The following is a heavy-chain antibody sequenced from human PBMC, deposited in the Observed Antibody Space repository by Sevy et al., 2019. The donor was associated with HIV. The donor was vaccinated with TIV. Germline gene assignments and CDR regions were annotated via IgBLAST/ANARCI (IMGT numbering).Heavy chain of an antibody. CDR3: ARDKRAISAAAPDWFDP. Sequence: ASVKVSCKASGYTFTGYYIHWVRQAPGQGLGWMGGINPHSGGTNYAQKFQGRVTMTRDTSISTAYMELSRLRSDDTAVYYCARDKRAISAAAPDWFDPWGQGTPVTVSS. CDR2: INPHSGGT. V-gene: IGHV1-2*02. J-gene: IGHJ5*02. D-gene: IGHD6-13*01. CDR1: GYTFTGYY.